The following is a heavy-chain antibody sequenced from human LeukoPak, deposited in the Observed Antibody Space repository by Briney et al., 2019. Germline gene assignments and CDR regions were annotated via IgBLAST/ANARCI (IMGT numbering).Heavy chain of an antibody. J-gene: IGHJ3*02. CDR1: GFTFSSYG. Sequence: GGSLRLSCSASGFTFSSYGMHWVRQAPGKGLEWVAFIRYDGSNKYYADSVKGRFTISRDNSKNTLYLQMNSLRAEDTAVYYCAKDSNFLDAFDIWGQGTMVTVSS. CDR3: AKDSNFLDAFDI. V-gene: IGHV3-30*02. D-gene: IGHD5-24*01. CDR2: IRYDGSNK.